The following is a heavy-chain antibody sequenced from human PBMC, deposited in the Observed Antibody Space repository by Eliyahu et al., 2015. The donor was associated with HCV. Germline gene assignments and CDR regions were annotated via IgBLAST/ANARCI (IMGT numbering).Heavy chain of an antibody. CDR2: INQSGST. V-gene: IGHV4-34*01. J-gene: IGHJ6*02. CDR1: GGSFSGYY. D-gene: IGHD2-2*01. CDR3: ARGQGRRRVVPATREYYDGMDV. Sequence: QVHLQQWGAGLLKPSETLSLTCAVYGGSFSGYYWSWIRQPPGMGLEWIGEINQSGSTNYNPSLKSRVTISVDTSKNQFSLKLSSVTAADTAVYYCARGQGRRRVVPATREYYDGMDVWGQGTTVTVSS.